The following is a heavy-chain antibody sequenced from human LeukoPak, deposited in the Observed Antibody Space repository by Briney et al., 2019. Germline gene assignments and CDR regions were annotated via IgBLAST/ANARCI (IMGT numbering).Heavy chain of an antibody. D-gene: IGHD1-1*01. CDR3: ARMPVPVHDAFDI. Sequence: SETLSLTCTVSGDSISSAYWGWIRQSAGKGLEYIGRLYVNGSPNSNPSLKSRVTMSLDTSKNQFSLKMTSVTAADSAIYFCARMPVPVHDAFDIWGQGTAVMVSS. J-gene: IGHJ3*02. CDR1: GDSISSAY. V-gene: IGHV4-4*07. CDR2: LYVNGSP.